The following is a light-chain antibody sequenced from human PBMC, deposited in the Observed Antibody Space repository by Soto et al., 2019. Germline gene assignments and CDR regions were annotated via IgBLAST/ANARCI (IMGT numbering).Light chain of an antibody. CDR2: GVS. Sequence: EIVLTQSPVALSLSPGERATLSCRASQSVSSTLLTWYQQKPGQAPRLLIYGVSSRATGIPDRFSGSGSGTDLTLTISRLEPEDFAVYFCQHYGDSSWTFGQGTRVEIK. J-gene: IGKJ1*01. V-gene: IGKV3-20*01. CDR1: QSVSSTL. CDR3: QHYGDSSWT.